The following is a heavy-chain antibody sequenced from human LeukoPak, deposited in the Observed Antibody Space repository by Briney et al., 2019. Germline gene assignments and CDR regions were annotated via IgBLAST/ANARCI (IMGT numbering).Heavy chain of an antibody. J-gene: IGHJ5*02. CDR1: GGSISSYY. CDR3: VRDRHGSGSYYIIGDNWFDP. Sequence: SETLSLTFTVSGGSISSYYWSWIRQPPGKGLEWIGYIYYSGSTNYNPSLKSRVTISVDTSKNQFSLKLSSVTAADTAVYYCVRDRHGSGSYYIIGDNWFDPWGQGTLVTVSS. CDR2: IYYSGST. V-gene: IGHV4-59*01. D-gene: IGHD3-10*01.